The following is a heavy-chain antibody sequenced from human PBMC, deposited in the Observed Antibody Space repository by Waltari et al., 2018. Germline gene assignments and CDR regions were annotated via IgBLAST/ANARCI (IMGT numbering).Heavy chain of an antibody. D-gene: IGHD3-3*01. J-gene: IGHJ5*02. CDR1: GGSISSYY. CDR2: IYYSGST. Sequence: QVQLQESGPGLVKPSETLSLTCTVSGGSISSYYWRWIRPPPGKGLEWIGYIYYSGSTNYNPSLKSRVTISVDTSKNQFSLKLSSVTAADTAVYYCARGGGGYDFWSGYYNWFDPWGQGTLVTVSS. CDR3: ARGGGGYDFWSGYYNWFDP. V-gene: IGHV4-59*01.